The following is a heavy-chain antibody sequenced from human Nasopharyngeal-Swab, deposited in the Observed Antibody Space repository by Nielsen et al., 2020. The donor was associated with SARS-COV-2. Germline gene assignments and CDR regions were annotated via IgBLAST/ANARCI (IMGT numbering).Heavy chain of an antibody. V-gene: IGHV5-51*01. Sequence: KVSCKCSGYRFTNYWIGWVRQLPGKGLDWMGILYPGDSDTRYSPSFQGQVTISADKSITTAYLQWDSLMASDTAMYYCARRDSSSWYGVGAFDIWGQGTMVTVSS. CDR2: LYPGDSDT. J-gene: IGHJ3*02. CDR1: GYRFTNYW. CDR3: ARRDSSSWYGVGAFDI. D-gene: IGHD6-13*01.